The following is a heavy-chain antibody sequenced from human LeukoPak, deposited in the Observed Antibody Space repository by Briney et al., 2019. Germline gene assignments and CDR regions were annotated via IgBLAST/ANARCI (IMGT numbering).Heavy chain of an antibody. V-gene: IGHV3-7*01. J-gene: IGHJ4*02. D-gene: IGHD6-19*01. CDR2: INQNISEK. CDR1: GFTFSRYW. CDR3: ARDVAGNLDY. Sequence: GGSLRLSCAASGFTFSRYWMSWVRQAPGKGLEWVANINQNISEKYYVDSLKGRFTISRDNAKNSLYLQMNSLRVEDTAVYYCARDVAGNLDYWGQGSLVTVSS.